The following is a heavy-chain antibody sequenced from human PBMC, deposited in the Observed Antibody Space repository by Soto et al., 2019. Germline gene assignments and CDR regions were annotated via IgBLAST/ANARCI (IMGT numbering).Heavy chain of an antibody. CDR1: GFTFSSYA. V-gene: IGHV3-30-3*01. J-gene: IGHJ6*02. Sequence: QVQLVESGGGVVQPGRSLRLSCAASGFTFSSYAMYWVRQAPGKGLEWVAVISYDGNNKYYADSVKGRFTISRDNSKNTLYLQMNSLRAEDTAVYYCARAGCDGGSCYTLVGLRYGTVVWGQGTTVSVSS. CDR2: ISYDGNNK. CDR3: ARAGCDGGSCYTLVGLRYGTVV. D-gene: IGHD2-15*01.